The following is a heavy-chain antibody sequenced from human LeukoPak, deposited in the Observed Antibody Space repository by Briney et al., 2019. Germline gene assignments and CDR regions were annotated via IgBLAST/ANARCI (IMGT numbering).Heavy chain of an antibody. D-gene: IGHD5-12*01. V-gene: IGHV3-33*01. CDR3: ARDTHSGYDLDY. CDR1: GFTFSNYG. Sequence: GGSLRLSCAASGFTFSNYGMHWVRQAPGKGLEWVALIWYDGSNKYYTDSVKGRLTISRDNAKNSLYLQMNSLRAEDTAVYYCARDTHSGYDLDYWGQGTLVTVSS. CDR2: IWYDGSNK. J-gene: IGHJ4*02.